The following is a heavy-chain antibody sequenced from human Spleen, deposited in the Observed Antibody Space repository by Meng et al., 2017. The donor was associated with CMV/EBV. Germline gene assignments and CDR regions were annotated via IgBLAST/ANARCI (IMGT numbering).Heavy chain of an antibody. V-gene: IGHV4-30-4*01. D-gene: IGHD4-11*01. CDR2: IYYSGST. J-gene: IGHJ5*02. CDR3: ARSLTTVTTYWFDP. CDR1: GGSISSGDYY. Sequence: SGGSISSGDYYWGWIRQPPGKGLEWIGYIYYSGSTYYNPSLKSRVTISVDTSKNQFSLKLSSVTAADTAVYYCARSLTTVTTYWFDPWGQGTLVTVSS.